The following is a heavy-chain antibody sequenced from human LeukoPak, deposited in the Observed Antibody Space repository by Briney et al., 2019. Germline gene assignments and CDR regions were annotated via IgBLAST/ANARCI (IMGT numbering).Heavy chain of an antibody. J-gene: IGHJ4*02. CDR1: GGSFSGYY. D-gene: IGHD4-17*01. CDR2: INHSGST. Sequence: SETLSLTCAVYGGSFSGYYWSWIRQPPGKGLEWIGEINHSGSTNYNPSLKSRVTISVDTSKNQFSLKLSSVTAADTAVYYCARRGVTTGHFDYWGQGTLVTVSS. V-gene: IGHV4-34*01. CDR3: ARRGVTTGHFDY.